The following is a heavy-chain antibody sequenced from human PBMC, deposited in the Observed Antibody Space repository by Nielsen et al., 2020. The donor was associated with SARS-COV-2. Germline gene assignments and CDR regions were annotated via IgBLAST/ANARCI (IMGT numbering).Heavy chain of an antibody. CDR1: GYTLTELS. Sequence: ASVKVSCKVSGYTLTELSMHWVRQAPGKGLEWMGGFDPEDGETIYAQKFQGRVTMTEDTSTDTAYMELSSLRSEDTAVYYCATADLRNNWFDPCGQGTLVTVSS. CDR2: FDPEDGET. J-gene: IGHJ5*02. V-gene: IGHV1-24*01. CDR3: ATADLRNNWFDP.